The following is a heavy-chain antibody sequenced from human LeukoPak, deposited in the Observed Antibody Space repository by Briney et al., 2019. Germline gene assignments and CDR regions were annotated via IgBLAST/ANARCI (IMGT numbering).Heavy chain of an antibody. CDR3: ARDSSPSIAMDY. CDR1: GFTFSDYY. Sequence: PGGSLRLSCAASGFTFSDYYMSRIRQAPGKGLEWVSYISSSGSTIYYADSVKGRFTISRDNAKNSLYLQMNSLRAEDTAVYYCARDSSPSIAMDYWGQGTLVTVSS. CDR2: ISSSGSTI. D-gene: IGHD6-6*01. V-gene: IGHV3-11*01. J-gene: IGHJ4*02.